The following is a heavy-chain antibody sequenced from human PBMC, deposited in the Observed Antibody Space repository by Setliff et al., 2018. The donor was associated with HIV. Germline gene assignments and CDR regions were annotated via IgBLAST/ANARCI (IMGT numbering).Heavy chain of an antibody. V-gene: IGHV3-33*03. D-gene: IGHD1-1*01. J-gene: IGHJ4*02. CDR3: AKGPDHEMEEHLDY. CDR1: GFVFSRFG. Sequence: GESPKISCSTSGFVFSRFGFHWVRQTPGKGLEWVAVIWHDGTNKYYVDSVKGRFTISRDDFKNTVYLQMDNVRREDTGVYFCAKGPDHEMEEHLDYWGQGTLVTVSS. CDR2: IWHDGTNK.